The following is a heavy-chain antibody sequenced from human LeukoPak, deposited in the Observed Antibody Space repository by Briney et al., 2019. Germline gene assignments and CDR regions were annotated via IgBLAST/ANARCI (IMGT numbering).Heavy chain of an antibody. D-gene: IGHD5-18*01. CDR1: GFTFSDYY. CDR2: ISSSGSTI. J-gene: IGHJ4*02. Sequence: PGGSLRLSCAASGFTFSDYYMSWIRQAPGKGLEWVSYISSSGSTIYYADSVKGRFTISRDNAKNSLYLQMNSLRAEDTAVYYCARAVEELWSHFDYWGQGTLVTVSS. CDR3: ARAVEELWSHFDY. V-gene: IGHV3-11*01.